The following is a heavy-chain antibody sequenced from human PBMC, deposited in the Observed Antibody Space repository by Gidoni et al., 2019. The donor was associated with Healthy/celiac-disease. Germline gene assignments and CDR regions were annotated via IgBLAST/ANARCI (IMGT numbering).Heavy chain of an antibody. CDR1: GGSISSSSYY. CDR2: IYYSGST. J-gene: IGHJ5*02. V-gene: IGHV4-39*01. D-gene: IGHD2-15*01. CDR3: ARRVGYCSGGSCYLSSYNWFDP. Sequence: QLQLQESGPGLVKPSETLSLTCTVSGGSISSSSYYWGWIRQPPGKGLEWIGSIYYSGSTYYNPSLKSRVTISVDTSKNQFSLKLSSVTAADTAVYYCARRVGYCSGGSCYLSSYNWFDPWGQGTLVTVSS.